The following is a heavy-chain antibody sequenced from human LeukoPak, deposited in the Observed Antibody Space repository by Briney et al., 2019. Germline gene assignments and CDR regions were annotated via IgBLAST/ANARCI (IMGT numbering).Heavy chain of an antibody. CDR2: INPNIGDT. CDR1: GYTFTGHY. V-gene: IGHV1-2*02. Sequence: GASVKVSCKASGYTFTGHYLHWVRQAPGQGLEWMGWINPNIGDTNYAQKIQGRVTMTRDTSINTVYMELSRLMSDDMAVYYCVRGDGYTSTRPFDYWGQGTPVTVSS. J-gene: IGHJ4*02. D-gene: IGHD2-2*02. CDR3: VRGDGYTSTRPFDY.